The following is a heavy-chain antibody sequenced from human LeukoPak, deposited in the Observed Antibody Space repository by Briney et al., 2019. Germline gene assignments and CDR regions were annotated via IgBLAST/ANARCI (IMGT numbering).Heavy chain of an antibody. D-gene: IGHD6-13*01. V-gene: IGHV3-48*01. Sequence: GGSLRLSCTASGFAFSSYAMAWVRQAPGKGLEWLSYISSSSKINYADSVKGRFTISRDNAKNSLYLQMISLRAEDTAVYYCARDSGSSWYWNGPYYYYGMDVWGQGTTVTVPS. J-gene: IGHJ6*02. CDR1: GFAFSSYA. CDR2: ISSSSKI. CDR3: ARDSGSSWYWNGPYYYYGMDV.